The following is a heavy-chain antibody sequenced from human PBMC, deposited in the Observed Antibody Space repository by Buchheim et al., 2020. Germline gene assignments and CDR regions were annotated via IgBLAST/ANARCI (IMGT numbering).Heavy chain of an antibody. Sequence: EVQLVESGGGLVQPGGSLRLSCAASGFTFSSYDMHWVRQATGKGLEWVSAIGTAGDTYYPGSVKGRFTISRDNSKNTLYLQMNSLRAEDTAVYYCANSFGVVIIFPPDYWGQGTL. CDR2: IGTAGDT. J-gene: IGHJ4*02. V-gene: IGHV3-13*01. D-gene: IGHD3-3*01. CDR1: GFTFSSYD. CDR3: ANSFGVVIIFPPDY.